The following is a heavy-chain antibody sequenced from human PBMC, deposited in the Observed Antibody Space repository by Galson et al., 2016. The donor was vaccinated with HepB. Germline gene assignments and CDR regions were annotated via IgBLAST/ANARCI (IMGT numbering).Heavy chain of an antibody. V-gene: IGHV1-3*01. CDR1: GYTFTGYA. CDR2: INAGHAST. Sequence: SVKVSCKASGYTFTGYAMHWMRQAPGQRLEWMGWINAGHASTKYSPSFQGRITITRDTSANTAYMELSSLRYEDTAVYYCARSPQNWGQGTQVIVSS. CDR3: ARSPQN. J-gene: IGHJ4*02.